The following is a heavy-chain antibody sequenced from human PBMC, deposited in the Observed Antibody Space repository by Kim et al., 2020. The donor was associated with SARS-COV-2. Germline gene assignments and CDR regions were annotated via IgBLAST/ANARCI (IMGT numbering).Heavy chain of an antibody. D-gene: IGHD3-16*02. CDR2: ISAYNGNT. Sequence: ASVKVSCKASGYTFTSYGISWVRQAPGQGLEWMGWISAYNGNTNYAQKLQGRVTMTTDTSTSTAYMELRSLRSDDTAVYYCARADYDYVWGSYRQTYGIDYWGQGTLVTVSS. CDR1: GYTFTSYG. V-gene: IGHV1-18*01. CDR3: ARADYDYVWGSYRQTYGIDY. J-gene: IGHJ4*02.